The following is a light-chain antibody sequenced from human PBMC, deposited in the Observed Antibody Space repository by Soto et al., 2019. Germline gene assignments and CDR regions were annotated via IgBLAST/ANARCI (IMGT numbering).Light chain of an antibody. CDR2: ANN. V-gene: IGLV1-44*01. J-gene: IGLJ1*01. CDR3: AAWDDRLNGYV. Sequence: QSVLTQAPSASGTPGQRVTISCSGSSSNIGNSTVNWYQQFPGTAPKLLIYANNRRPSGVPDRFSGSKSGTSASLAISGLQSEDEADYHCAAWDDRLNGYVFGAGTKVTVL. CDR1: SSNIGNST.